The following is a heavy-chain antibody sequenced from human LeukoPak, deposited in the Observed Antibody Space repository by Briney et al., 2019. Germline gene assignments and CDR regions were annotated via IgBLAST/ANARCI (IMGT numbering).Heavy chain of an antibody. J-gene: IGHJ3*02. D-gene: IGHD3-22*01. CDR2: INHSGST. Sequence: SETLSLTCAVYGGSFSGYYWSWIRQPPGKGLEWIGEINHSGSTNYNPSLKSRVTISVDTSKNQFSLELSSVTAADTAVYYCAILTYYYDSSGSGPSYAFDIWGQGTMVTVSS. V-gene: IGHV4-34*01. CDR3: AILTYYYDSSGSGPSYAFDI. CDR1: GGSFSGYY.